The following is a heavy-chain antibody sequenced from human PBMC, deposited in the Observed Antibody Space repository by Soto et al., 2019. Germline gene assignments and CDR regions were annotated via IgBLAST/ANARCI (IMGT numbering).Heavy chain of an antibody. Sequence: GGSLRLSCAASGFTISSYAMSWVRQAPGKGLEWVSAISGSGGSTYYADSVKGRFTISRDNSKNTLYLQMNSLRAEDTAVYYCATREPIFGVVMPWGQGTLVTVSS. CDR3: ATREPIFGVVMP. J-gene: IGHJ5*02. V-gene: IGHV3-23*01. CDR1: GFTISSYA. CDR2: ISGSGGST. D-gene: IGHD3-3*01.